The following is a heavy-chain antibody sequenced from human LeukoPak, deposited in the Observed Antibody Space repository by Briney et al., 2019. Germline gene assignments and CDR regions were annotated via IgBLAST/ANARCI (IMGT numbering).Heavy chain of an antibody. CDR1: GFTFSSYA. CDR2: ISGSGGST. Sequence: PGRSLRLSCAASGFTFSSYAVSWVRQAPGKGLEWVSSISGSGGSTYSADSVKGRFTISRDNSKNTLYLQMNSLRAEDTALYYCAEDRSCTNDICHGDFDYWGQGTLVTVSS. J-gene: IGHJ4*02. V-gene: IGHV3-23*01. CDR3: AEDRSCTNDICHGDFDY. D-gene: IGHD2-8*01.